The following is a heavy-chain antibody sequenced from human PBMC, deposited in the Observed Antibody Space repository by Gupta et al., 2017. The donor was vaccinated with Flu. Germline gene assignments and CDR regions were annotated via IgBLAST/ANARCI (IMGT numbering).Heavy chain of an antibody. CDR3: ARASPTVTSTLTGWFDP. Sequence: QVQLQESGPGLVKPSETLSLTCTVSGGSISSYYWSWIRQPPGKGLEWIGYIYYSGSTNYNPSLKSRVTISVDTSKNQFSLKLSSVTAADTAVYYCARASPTVTSTLTGWFDPWGQGTLVTVSS. V-gene: IGHV4-59*01. CDR1: GGSISSYY. CDR2: IYYSGST. D-gene: IGHD4-17*01. J-gene: IGHJ5*02.